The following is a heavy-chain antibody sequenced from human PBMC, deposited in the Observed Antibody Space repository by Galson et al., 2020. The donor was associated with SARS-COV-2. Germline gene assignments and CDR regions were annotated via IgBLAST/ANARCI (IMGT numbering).Heavy chain of an antibody. CDR3: ARDQYYYDSSGYYYYYYYYGMDV. V-gene: IGHV3-33*01. CDR1: GFTFSSYG. J-gene: IGHJ6*02. CDR2: IWYDGSNK. Sequence: QLGESLKISCAASGFTFSSYGMHWVRQAPGKGLEWVAVIWYDGSNKYYADSVKGRFTISRDNSENTLYLQMNSLRAEDTAVYYCARDQYYYDSSGYYYYYYYYGMDVWGQGTTVTVSS. D-gene: IGHD3-22*01.